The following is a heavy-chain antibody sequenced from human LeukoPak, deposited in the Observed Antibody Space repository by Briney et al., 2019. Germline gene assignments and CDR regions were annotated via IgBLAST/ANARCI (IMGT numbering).Heavy chain of an antibody. CDR1: GFIVSHKY. D-gene: IGHD3-22*01. V-gene: IGHV3-66*01. J-gene: IGHJ4*02. CDR2: IYAGGNS. Sequence: GSLRLSCAASGFIVSHKYMTWVRQAPGKGLEWLSIIYAGGNSVSADSVKGRFIISRDNSRNTVHLQMNSLRDDDTAVYYCARGQIDLLRNYFDSWGPGTLVAVSS. CDR3: ARGQIDLLRNYFDS.